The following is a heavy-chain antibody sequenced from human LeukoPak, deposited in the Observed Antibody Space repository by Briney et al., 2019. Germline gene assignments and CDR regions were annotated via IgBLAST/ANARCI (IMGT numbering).Heavy chain of an antibody. CDR3: ATPYCSSTSCYDAFDI. V-gene: IGHV5-51*01. Sequence: ASVKVSCKGSGYSFTNYWIGWVRQMPGKGLEWMGIIYPGDSDTKYSPSFQGQVTISADKSISTAYLQWSSLKASDTAMYYCATPYCSSTSCYDAFDIWGQGTMVTVSS. D-gene: IGHD2-2*01. CDR1: GYSFTNYW. CDR2: IYPGDSDT. J-gene: IGHJ3*02.